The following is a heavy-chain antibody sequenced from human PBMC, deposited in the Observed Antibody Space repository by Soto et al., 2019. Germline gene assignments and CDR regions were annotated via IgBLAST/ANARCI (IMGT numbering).Heavy chain of an antibody. Sequence: QITLKESGPTLVKPTQTLTLTCTFSGFSLSTSGVGVGWVRQPPGKALEWLALIYWDDDKRYSPSLKRRLTISKDTSKNQVVLTMTNMEPVDTATYYCVYSSGYSRAFDIWGQGTVVIVSS. CDR3: VYSSGYSRAFDI. D-gene: IGHD3-22*01. J-gene: IGHJ3*02. V-gene: IGHV2-5*02. CDR1: GFSLSTSGVG. CDR2: IYWDDDK.